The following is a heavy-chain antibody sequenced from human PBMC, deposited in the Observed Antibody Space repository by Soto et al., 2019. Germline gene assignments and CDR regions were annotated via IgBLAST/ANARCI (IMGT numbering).Heavy chain of an antibody. J-gene: IGHJ4*02. CDR1: GFSLTASGVA. Sequence: QITLKESGPPLVKPTQTLTLTCTFSGFSLTASGVAVGWIRQPPGKALQWLASIYWDDDKRFSPSLRSRLTITRDTSNNRVVLTMTNVDPVDTATYYCAHSPTYYGGNLYDFDYWGRGTLVTVSS. CDR2: IYWDDDK. D-gene: IGHD4-17*01. CDR3: AHSPTYYGGNLYDFDY. V-gene: IGHV2-5*02.